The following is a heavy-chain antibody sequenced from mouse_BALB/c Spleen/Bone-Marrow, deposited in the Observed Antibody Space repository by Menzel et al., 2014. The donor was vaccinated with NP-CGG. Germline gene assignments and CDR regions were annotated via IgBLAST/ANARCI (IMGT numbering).Heavy chain of an antibody. D-gene: IGHD1-1*01. CDR1: GLTFSDYY. J-gene: IGHJ3*01. CDR3: ANYYGSTWFAY. CDR2: ISDGGSYT. V-gene: IGHV5-4*02. Sequence: DVKLVESGGGLVKPGGSLKLSCAASGLTFSDYYMYWVRQTPEKRLEWVATISDGGSYTYYPDSVKGRFTISRDNAKNNLYLQMSSLKTEDTAMYYCANYYGSTWFAYWGQGTLVTVSA.